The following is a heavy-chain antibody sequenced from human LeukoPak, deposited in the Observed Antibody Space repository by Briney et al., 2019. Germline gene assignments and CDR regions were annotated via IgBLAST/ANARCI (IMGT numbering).Heavy chain of an antibody. CDR1: GFAFSSCG. V-gene: IGHV3-48*01. D-gene: IGHD3-22*01. J-gene: IGHJ4*02. CDR2: ISSSSSTI. CDR3: AGYYSHTSGGFDY. Sequence: PGGSLRLSCAASGFAFSSCGLNWVRQAPGKGLEWVSYISSSSSTIYYADSMKGRFTISRDNAKNSLYLQMNSLRGEDTAVYYCAGYYSHTSGGFDYWGQGTLVTVSS.